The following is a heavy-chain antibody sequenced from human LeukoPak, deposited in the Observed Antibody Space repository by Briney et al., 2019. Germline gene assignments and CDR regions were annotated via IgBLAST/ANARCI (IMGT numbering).Heavy chain of an antibody. D-gene: IGHD3-10*01. CDR1: GGSISSGGYS. CDR3: ARGSYGSGRGLGI. J-gene: IGHJ4*02. CDR2: IYHSGST. Sequence: SQTLSLTCAVSGGSISSGGYSWRWIRQPPGNGLEWIGYIYHSGSTYYNPSLKSRVTISVDRSKNQFSLKLSSVTAADTAVYYCARGSYGSGRGLGIWGQGTLVTVSS. V-gene: IGHV4-30-2*01.